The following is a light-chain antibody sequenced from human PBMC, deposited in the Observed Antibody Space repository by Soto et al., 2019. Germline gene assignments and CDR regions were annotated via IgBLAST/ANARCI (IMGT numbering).Light chain of an antibody. J-gene: IGKJ5*01. Sequence: EIVLTQSPATLSSFPGDRATLSCRASQSISSNYVAWYQQKPGQAPRLLIYGASTRATGIPVRFSGSGFGTEFTLTISSLQSEDFAVYYCQQYKNWPLFGQGTRLEIK. CDR1: QSISSN. CDR2: GAS. CDR3: QQYKNWPL. V-gene: IGKV3-15*01.